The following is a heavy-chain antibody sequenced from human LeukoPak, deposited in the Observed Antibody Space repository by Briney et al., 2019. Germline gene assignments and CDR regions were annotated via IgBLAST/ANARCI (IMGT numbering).Heavy chain of an antibody. J-gene: IGHJ6*03. V-gene: IGHV1-18*01. CDR1: GYTFTSYG. CDR3: ATLGGPASYYYYMDV. D-gene: IGHD6-25*01. CDR2: ISAYNGNT. Sequence: ASVKVSCKASGYTFTSYGISWVRQAPGQGLEWMGWISAYNGNTNYAQKLQGRVTMTTDTSTSTAYMELRSLRSDDTAVYYCATLGGPASYYYYMDVWGKGTTVTVSS.